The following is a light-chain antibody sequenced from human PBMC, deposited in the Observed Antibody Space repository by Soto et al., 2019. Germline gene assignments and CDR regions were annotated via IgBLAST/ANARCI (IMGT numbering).Light chain of an antibody. V-gene: IGKV3-20*01. CDR2: GIS. CDR3: QQYSNWPPWT. J-gene: IGKJ1*01. Sequence: EIVLTQSPGTLSLSPGERATLSCRASQSVTNNYLAWYQQKPGQAPRLLISGISSRATGIPDRFSGSGSGTDFTLTISRLEPEDFAVYYCQQYSNWPPWTFGPGTKVEIK. CDR1: QSVTNNY.